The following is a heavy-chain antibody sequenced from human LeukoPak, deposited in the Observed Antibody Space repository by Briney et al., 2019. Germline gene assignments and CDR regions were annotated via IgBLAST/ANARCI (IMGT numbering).Heavy chain of an antibody. Sequence: GGSLRLSCAASGFTFDDYAMHWVRQAPVKGLEWVSGISWNSGSIGYADSVKGRFTISRDNAKNSLYLQMNSLRAEDTALYYCAKDRLGNYYGSGSYYDYWGQGTLVTVSS. CDR2: ISWNSGSI. CDR1: GFTFDDYA. CDR3: AKDRLGNYYGSGSYYDY. V-gene: IGHV3-9*01. D-gene: IGHD3-10*01. J-gene: IGHJ4*02.